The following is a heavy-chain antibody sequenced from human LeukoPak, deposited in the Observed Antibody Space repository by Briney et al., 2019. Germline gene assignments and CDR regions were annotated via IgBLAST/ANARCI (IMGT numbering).Heavy chain of an antibody. CDR3: ARTYDTTVGIDY. CDR1: GYTFTGYY. Sequence: ASVKVSCKDSGYTFTGYYMHWLRQAPGQGLEWMGRVNPNTGDTNYAQRFQGRVTMTMDTSISTAYMELSRLRSDDTAVYYCARTYDTTVGIDYWGQGTLVTVSS. CDR2: VNPNTGDT. D-gene: IGHD4-23*01. J-gene: IGHJ4*02. V-gene: IGHV1-2*06.